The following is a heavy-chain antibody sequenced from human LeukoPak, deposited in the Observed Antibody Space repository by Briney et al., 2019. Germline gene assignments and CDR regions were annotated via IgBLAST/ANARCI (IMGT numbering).Heavy chain of an antibody. CDR1: GGPISSRSYY. Sequence: SETLSLTCTVSGGPISSRSYYWGWIRQPPGKGLEWIGSIYYGGSPSYNLSLSGRVTISVDTSKNQFSLRLSSVTAADMAVYYCARLPLGYYDSSGYWDYWGQGTLVTVSS. D-gene: IGHD3-22*01. J-gene: IGHJ4*02. V-gene: IGHV4-39*01. CDR3: ARLPLGYYDSSGYWDY. CDR2: IYYGGSP.